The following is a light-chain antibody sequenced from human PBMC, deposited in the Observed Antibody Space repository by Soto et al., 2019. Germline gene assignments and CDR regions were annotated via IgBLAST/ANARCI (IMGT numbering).Light chain of an antibody. V-gene: IGKV1-5*03. J-gene: IGKJ1*01. CDR1: QSISSW. CDR2: KAS. CDR3: QQYNSYSHT. Sequence: DIQMTQSPSTLSASVGDRVTITCRASQSISSWLAWYQQKPGKAPKLLIYKASSLESGVPSRFSGSRSGTEFTLTISSVQPDDFATYYCQQYNSYSHTFGQGTKVEIK.